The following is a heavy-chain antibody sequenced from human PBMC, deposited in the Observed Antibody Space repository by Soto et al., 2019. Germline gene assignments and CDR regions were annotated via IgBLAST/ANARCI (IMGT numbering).Heavy chain of an antibody. CDR3: VSRAEGRRGAGYYYVALDV. D-gene: IGHD1-26*01. CDR1: GYSYTSYW. Sequence: RGESLKISCNGSGYSYTSYWIGWVRQRPGRGLEWMGIINPADSETNYSPSFQGQVTISADRSTGTAFLQWSSLKASDTAMYYCVSRAEGRRGAGYYYVALDVCRQGTRVIVSS. V-gene: IGHV5-51*01. CDR2: INPADSET. J-gene: IGHJ6*02.